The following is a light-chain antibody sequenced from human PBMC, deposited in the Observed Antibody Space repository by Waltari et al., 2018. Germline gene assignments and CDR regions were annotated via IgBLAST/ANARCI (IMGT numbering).Light chain of an antibody. CDR3: QQYYGWPLT. CDR1: QNIYTN. V-gene: IGKV3D-15*01. J-gene: IGKJ4*01. Sequence: ETVMTQSPATLSVSPGERVTLSCRASQNIYTNLAWYQQKPGQAPRVLVYGASTRASGIPVRFSGSGSGTEFTLNISSLQSEDCAVYVCQQYYGWPLTFGGGSKVEVK. CDR2: GAS.